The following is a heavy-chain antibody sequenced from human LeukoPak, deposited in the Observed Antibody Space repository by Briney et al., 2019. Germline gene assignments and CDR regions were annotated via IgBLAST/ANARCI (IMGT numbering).Heavy chain of an antibody. D-gene: IGHD2-2*01. V-gene: IGHV3-23*01. CDR2: ISGSGGST. CDR1: GFTFSSYA. J-gene: IGHJ5*02. CDR3: AKVGDIVVTTDWFDP. Sequence: GGSLRLSCAASGFTFSSYAMSWVRQAPGKGLEWVSAISGSGGSTYYADSVKGRFTISRDNSKNTLYLQMNSLRAEDTAVYYCAKVGDIVVTTDWFDPWGQGTLVTVSS.